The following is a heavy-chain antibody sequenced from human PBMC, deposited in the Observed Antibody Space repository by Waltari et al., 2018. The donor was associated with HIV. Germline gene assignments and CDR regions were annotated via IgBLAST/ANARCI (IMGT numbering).Heavy chain of an antibody. Sequence: EVQLVESGGKLVQPGGSLRLSCLGSGFTFSDYSMNWVRLGPGKGLELVAYISATGTTIFYANSVKGRFTVSRDNVENSLYLDMSSLRAEDTGDYYCARCETVVTPFINKYLGLDVWGPGTTVTVSS. CDR1: GFTFSDYS. D-gene: IGHD2-15*01. CDR2: ISATGTTI. J-gene: IGHJ6*02. V-gene: IGHV3-48*01. CDR3: ARCETVVTPFINKYLGLDV.